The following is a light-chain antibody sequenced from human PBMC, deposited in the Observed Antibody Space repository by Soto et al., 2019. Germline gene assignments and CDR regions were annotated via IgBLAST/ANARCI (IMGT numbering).Light chain of an antibody. CDR2: EVS. V-gene: IGLV2-8*01. CDR3: SSYAGSNNFFYV. Sequence: QSALTQPPSASGSPGQSVTISCTGTSSDVGGYNYVSWYQQHPGKAPKLMIYEVSKRPSGVPDRFSGSKSGNTASLTVSGLQAEDEAVYYCSSYAGSNNFFYVFGTGTKVTVL. CDR1: SSDVGGYNY. J-gene: IGLJ1*01.